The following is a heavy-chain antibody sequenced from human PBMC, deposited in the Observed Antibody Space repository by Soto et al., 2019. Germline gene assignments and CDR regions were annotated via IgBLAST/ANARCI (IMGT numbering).Heavy chain of an antibody. CDR2: INPGNGDT. CDR1: GYSFTKYG. J-gene: IGHJ6*02. D-gene: IGHD2-2*01. Sequence: QVQLVQSGTEVKKPGASVKVSCKTSGYSFTKYGLHWVRQAPGQRLEWMGWINPGNGDTKYSQKFQGRVTITRDTSATTAYLELSSLRSEDSAVFYCARTDCSSTSCYNYYYYGMDVWGQGPTVTVSS. CDR3: ARTDCSSTSCYNYYYYGMDV. V-gene: IGHV1-3*01.